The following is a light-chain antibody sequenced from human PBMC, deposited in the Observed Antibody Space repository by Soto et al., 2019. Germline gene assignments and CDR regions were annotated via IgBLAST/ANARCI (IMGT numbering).Light chain of an antibody. CDR3: QHYNVYSRV. CDR1: QSVDSW. V-gene: IGKV1-5*03. J-gene: IGKJ1*01. CDR2: KAS. Sequence: DIQMTQSPSTLSASIGDRVTITCRASQSVDSWLAWYQQQPGKAPKLLIYKASSLQTGVPSRFSGSGSGTEFTLTISSLQPDDFATYYCQHYNVYSRVFGQGTKVEIK.